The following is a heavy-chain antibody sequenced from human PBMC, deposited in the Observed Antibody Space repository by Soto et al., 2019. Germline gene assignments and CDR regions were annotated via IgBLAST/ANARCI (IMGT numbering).Heavy chain of an antibody. CDR1: GGSISSGGYY. Sequence: SETLSLTCTVSGGSISSGGYYWSWIRQHPGKGLEWIGYIYYSGSTYYNPSLKSRVTISVDTSKNQFSLKLSSLTAADTAVYYCARQAVVAAYIDYWGQGTLVTVSS. J-gene: IGHJ4*02. CDR3: ARQAVVAAYIDY. D-gene: IGHD2-15*01. CDR2: IYYSGST. V-gene: IGHV4-31*03.